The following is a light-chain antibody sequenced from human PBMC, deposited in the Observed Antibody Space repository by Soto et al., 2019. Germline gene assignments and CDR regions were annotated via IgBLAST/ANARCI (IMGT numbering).Light chain of an antibody. V-gene: IGLV2-23*01. Sequence: QSALTQPASVSGSPGQSITISCTGTSSDVGSYNLVSWYQQHPGKAPKLMIYEGSKRPSGFSNRFSGSKSGNTASLTISVLQAEDEDDYYCCSYAGRSTWVFGGGTKLTVL. CDR3: CSYAGRSTWV. CDR1: SSDVGSYNL. J-gene: IGLJ3*02. CDR2: EGS.